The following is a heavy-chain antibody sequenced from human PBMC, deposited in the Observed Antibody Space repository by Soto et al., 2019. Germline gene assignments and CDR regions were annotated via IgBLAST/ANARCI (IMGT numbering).Heavy chain of an antibody. Sequence: SETLSLTCAVDDGSFSGYYWSWIRQPPGKGLEWIGEVNHSGSTNYNPSLKSRVTVSVDTSKNQFSLKLSSVTAADTAVYYCASAPCSGGSCPGSDYWGQGTLVTVSS. CDR2: VNHSGST. CDR1: DGSFSGYY. CDR3: ASAPCSGGSCPGSDY. V-gene: IGHV4-34*01. J-gene: IGHJ4*02. D-gene: IGHD2-15*01.